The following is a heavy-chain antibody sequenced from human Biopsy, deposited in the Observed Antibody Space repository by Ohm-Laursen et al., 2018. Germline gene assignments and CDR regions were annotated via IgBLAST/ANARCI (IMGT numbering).Heavy chain of an antibody. CDR3: ARMEQPHDY. CDR2: INPNSGDT. V-gene: IGHV1-2*06. CDR1: GYPFSNYY. Sequence: ASVKVSCKVSGYPFSNYYLFWVRQAPGQGLEWVGRINPNSGDTVFARNFQGRVTMTRDTAISTVYMGLRNLRPDDTAVYFCARMEQPHDYWGQGTLVTVSS. D-gene: IGHD6-13*01. J-gene: IGHJ4*02.